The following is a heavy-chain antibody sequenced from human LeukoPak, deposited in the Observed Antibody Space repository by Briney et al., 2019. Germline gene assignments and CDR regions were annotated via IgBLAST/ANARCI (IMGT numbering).Heavy chain of an antibody. CDR1: GGSISSGSYY. D-gene: IGHD3-10*01. Sequence: SETLSLTCTVSGGSISSGSYYWSWIRQPAGKGLECLGRIYPSGSTNYNPSLKSRVTISVDTSKNQFSLKLSSVTAADTAVYYCARGRLLWFGEYDTYYYYMDVWGKGTTVTISS. V-gene: IGHV4-61*02. CDR3: ARGRLLWFGEYDTYYYYMDV. CDR2: IYPSGST. J-gene: IGHJ6*03.